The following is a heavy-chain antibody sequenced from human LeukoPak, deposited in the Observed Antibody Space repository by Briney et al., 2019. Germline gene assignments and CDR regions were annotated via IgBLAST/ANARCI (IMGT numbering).Heavy chain of an antibody. Sequence: SETLSLTCTVSGDSISSYYWGWVRQPPGKGLEWIGNIFYSGSTYYSPSLKSRVTISLDTSRNQFSLKLNSVTAADTAVYYCAKSNGYGLVDIWGQGTMVTVSS. J-gene: IGHJ3*02. CDR1: GDSISSYY. CDR3: AKSNGYGLVDI. V-gene: IGHV4-39*07. CDR2: IFYSGST. D-gene: IGHD3-10*01.